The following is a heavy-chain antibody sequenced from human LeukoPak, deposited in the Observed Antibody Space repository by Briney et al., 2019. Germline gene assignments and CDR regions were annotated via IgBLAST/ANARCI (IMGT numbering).Heavy chain of an antibody. CDR2: IIPIFGTA. J-gene: IGHJ6*03. CDR3: ARGISSGPYYYYYMDV. Sequence: GASAKVSCKASGGTFSSYAISGVRQAPGQGLEWMGGIIPIFGTANYAQKFQGRVTITTDESTSTAYMELSSLRSEDTAVYYCARGISSGPYYYYYMDVWGKGTTVTVSS. V-gene: IGHV1-69*05. CDR1: GGTFSSYA. D-gene: IGHD6-19*01.